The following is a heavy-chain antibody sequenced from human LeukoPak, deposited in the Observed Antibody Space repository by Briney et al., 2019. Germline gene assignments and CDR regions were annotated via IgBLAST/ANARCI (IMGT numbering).Heavy chain of an antibody. D-gene: IGHD6-19*01. CDR3: VRDEGSGWLNSDY. Sequence: ASVKVSCKASGYTFSSYGINWARQAPGQGLEWMGWISAYNGNRDYAQKLQGRVTMTTDTSTNTAYMELRSLRSDDTAVYYCVRDEGSGWLNSDYWGQGTLVTVSS. CDR2: ISAYNGNR. CDR1: GYTFSSYG. V-gene: IGHV1-18*01. J-gene: IGHJ4*02.